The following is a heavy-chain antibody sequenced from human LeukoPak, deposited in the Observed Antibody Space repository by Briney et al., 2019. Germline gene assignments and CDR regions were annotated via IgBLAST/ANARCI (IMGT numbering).Heavy chain of an antibody. CDR2: ISHSSTSV. V-gene: IGHV3-48*02. CDR1: GFTFSTYG. CDR3: ARASRSGYDY. J-gene: IGHJ4*02. Sequence: PGGSLSPTRAASGFTFSTYGRNWLRQAPGKGLEWVSYISHSSTSVYYADSVKGRFTISRDNSKNSLTLQMNGLRDEDTAVYYCARASRSGYDYWGQGTLVTVSS. D-gene: IGHD3-22*01.